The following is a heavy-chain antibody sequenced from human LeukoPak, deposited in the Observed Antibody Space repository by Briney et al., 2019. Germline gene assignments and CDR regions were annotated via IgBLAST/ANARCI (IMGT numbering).Heavy chain of an antibody. J-gene: IGHJ3*02. Sequence: PSETLSLTCTVSGGSISSYYWSWIRQPPGKGLEWIGYIYYSGSTNYNPSLKSRVTISVDTSKNQFSLKLSSVTAADTAMYYCARGQVVAQVRRAFDIWGQGTMVTVSS. CDR1: GGSISSYY. D-gene: IGHD2-2*01. CDR3: ARGQVVAQVRRAFDI. CDR2: IYYSGST. V-gene: IGHV4-59*01.